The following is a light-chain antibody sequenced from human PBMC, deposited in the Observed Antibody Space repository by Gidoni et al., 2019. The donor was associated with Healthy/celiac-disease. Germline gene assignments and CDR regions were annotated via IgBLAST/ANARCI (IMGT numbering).Light chain of an antibody. J-gene: IGKJ2*01. Sequence: DIQMTQSPSSLSASVGDRVTIPCRASQSISSYLNWYQQKPGKAPKLLIYASSSLQSGVPSRFSGSGSGTDCTLTISSLQPEDFATYYCQQSYSTPKYTFGQGTKLEIK. CDR1: QSISSY. CDR3: QQSYSTPKYT. CDR2: ASS. V-gene: IGKV1-39*01.